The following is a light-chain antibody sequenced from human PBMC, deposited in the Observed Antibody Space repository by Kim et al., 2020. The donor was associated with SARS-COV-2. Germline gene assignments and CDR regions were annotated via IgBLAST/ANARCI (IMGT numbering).Light chain of an antibody. J-gene: IGLJ2*01. CDR1: SLRSYY. CDR2: GRN. V-gene: IGLV3-19*01. CDR3: QSRDSGGNVV. Sequence: SELTQDPAVSVALGQTVRITCQGDSLRSYYATWYQQKPRQAPVLVIYGRNNRPSGIPDRFSGSASGNTASLTISGAQAEDEAEFYCQSRDSGGNVVFGGGTQLTVL.